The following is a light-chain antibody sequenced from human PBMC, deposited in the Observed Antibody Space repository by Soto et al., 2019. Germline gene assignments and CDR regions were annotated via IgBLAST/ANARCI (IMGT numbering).Light chain of an antibody. CDR2: WAS. CDR1: QSVLSSSNNKNF. CDR3: QQYYSAPQT. V-gene: IGKV4-1*01. Sequence: DIVMTQSPDSLAVSLGERATINCKSSQSVLSSSNNKNFLAWYQQKPGQPPKVLIYWASTRESGVPERFSGSGAAAEDTPTISSLQAEDVAVDYCQQYYSAPQTFGQGTKVEVK. J-gene: IGKJ1*01.